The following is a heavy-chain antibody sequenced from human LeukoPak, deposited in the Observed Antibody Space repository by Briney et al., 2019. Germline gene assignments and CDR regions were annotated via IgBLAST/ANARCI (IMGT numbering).Heavy chain of an antibody. CDR2: ISYDGSNK. V-gene: IGHV3-30-3*01. CDR1: GFTFSSYA. Sequence: PGRSLRLSCAASGFTFSSYAMHWVRQAPGKGLEWVAVISYDGSNKYYADSVRGRFTISRDNSKNTLYLQMNSLRAEDTAVYYCAKAPGAYSSSWYYFDYWGQGTLVTVSS. J-gene: IGHJ4*02. CDR3: AKAPGAYSSSWYYFDY. D-gene: IGHD6-13*01.